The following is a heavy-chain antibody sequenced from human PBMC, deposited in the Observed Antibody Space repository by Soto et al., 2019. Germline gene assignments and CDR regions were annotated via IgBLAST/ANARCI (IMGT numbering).Heavy chain of an antibody. CDR2: ISSSGDSP. V-gene: IGHV3-23*01. J-gene: IGHJ4*02. Sequence: EVQLLKSGGGLVQPGGSLRLSCAASGFTFSNYAMSWVRQAPGKGLEWVSAISSSGDSPYYADSVKGRFTVSRDNSKNTLYLQMNSLRVEDTAIYYCARNTSPRPHYWGQGTLVTVSS. D-gene: IGHD1-1*01. CDR1: GFTFSNYA. CDR3: ARNTSPRPHY.